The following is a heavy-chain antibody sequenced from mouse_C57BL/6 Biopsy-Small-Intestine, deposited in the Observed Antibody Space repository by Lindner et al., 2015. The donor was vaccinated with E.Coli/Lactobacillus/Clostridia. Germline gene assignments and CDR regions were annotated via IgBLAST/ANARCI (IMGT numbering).Heavy chain of an antibody. CDR2: INGHNGNT. CDR3: LRGALGEVYDY. CDR1: GYIFSTYG. D-gene: IGHD1-1*01. V-gene: IGHV1S61*01. Sequence: SVKVSCKASGYIFSTYGITWVRQAPGQGLEWMGWINGHNGNTNYAQNLQGRVTMTTDTSTSTAFMKLESLTSDDTAVYYCLRGALGEVYDYWGQGTLVTVSS. J-gene: IGHJ4*01.